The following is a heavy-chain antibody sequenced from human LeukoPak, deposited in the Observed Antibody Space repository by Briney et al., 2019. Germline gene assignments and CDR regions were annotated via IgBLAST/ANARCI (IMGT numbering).Heavy chain of an antibody. CDR1: AFPFNNYG. J-gene: IGHJ6*03. V-gene: IGHV3-23*01. Sequence: GGTLRLSCAASAFPFNNYGMSWVRQAPGKGLEWVSGISFSGDNTYYADSAKGRFTISRDNSKNTLYLQMNSLRAEDTAVYYCARDPNFNYYMDVWGKGTTVTVSS. CDR2: ISFSGDNT. D-gene: IGHD1-1*01. CDR3: ARDPNFNYYMDV.